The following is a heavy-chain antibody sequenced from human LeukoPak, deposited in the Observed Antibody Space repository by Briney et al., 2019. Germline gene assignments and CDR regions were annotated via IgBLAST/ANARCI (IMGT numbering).Heavy chain of an antibody. CDR3: ARQWFGELLRAFDI. D-gene: IGHD3-10*01. Sequence: GASVKVSCKASGYTFTSYDINWVRQATGQGLEWMGWMNPNSGNTGYAQKFQGRVTMTRNTSISTAYMELSSLRSEDTAVYYCARQWFGELLRAFDIWGQGTIVTVSS. CDR2: MNPNSGNT. CDR1: GYTFTSYD. J-gene: IGHJ3*02. V-gene: IGHV1-8*01.